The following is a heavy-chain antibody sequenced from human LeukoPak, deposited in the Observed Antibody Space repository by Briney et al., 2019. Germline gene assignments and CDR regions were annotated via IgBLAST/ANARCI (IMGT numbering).Heavy chain of an antibody. CDR1: GYAFTTNW. CDR3: ARPGYSGSLEY. J-gene: IGHJ4*02. V-gene: IGHV5-51*01. D-gene: IGHD1-26*01. CDR2: IYPADSDT. Sequence: GESLKISCKGSGYAFTTNWIGWVRQLPGKGLEWMGIIYPADSDTRYSPSFQGQVTISADKSISTAYLQWNSLKASDTAMYYCARPGYSGSLEYWGQGTLVTVSS.